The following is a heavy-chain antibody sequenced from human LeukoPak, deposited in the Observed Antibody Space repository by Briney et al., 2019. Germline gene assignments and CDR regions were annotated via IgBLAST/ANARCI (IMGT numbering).Heavy chain of an antibody. J-gene: IGHJ4*02. V-gene: IGHV3-33*01. CDR3: ARAARYSGSYSDY. Sequence: GGSLRLSCAASGFTFTNYGMHWVRQAPGKGLEWVAVVWFDGTNKYYADSVKGRFTISRDNAKNSLYLQMNSLRAEDTAVYYCARAARYSGSYSDYWGQGTLVTVSS. D-gene: IGHD1-26*01. CDR1: GFTFTNYG. CDR2: VWFDGTNK.